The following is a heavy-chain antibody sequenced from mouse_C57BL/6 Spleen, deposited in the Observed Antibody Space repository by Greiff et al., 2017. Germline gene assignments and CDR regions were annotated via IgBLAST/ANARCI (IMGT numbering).Heavy chain of an antibody. D-gene: IGHD1-1*01. CDR3: ARYYGSSYGYFDV. CDR2: IYPGSGST. V-gene: IGHV1-55*01. J-gene: IGHJ1*03. CDR1: GYTFTSYW. Sequence: QVQLQQPGAELVKPGASVKMSCKASGYTFTSYWITWVKQRPGQGLEWIGDIYPGSGSTNYNEKFKSKATLTVDTSSSAAYMQLSSLTAEDSAVYYCARYYGSSYGYFDVWGTGTTGTVSS.